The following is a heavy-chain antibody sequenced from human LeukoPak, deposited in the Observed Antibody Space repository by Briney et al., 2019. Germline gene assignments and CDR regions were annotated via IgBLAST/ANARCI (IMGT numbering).Heavy chain of an antibody. CDR3: ARDWGRGSSSYYFDY. CDR2: ISSSSSTI. CDR1: GFTFSDYY. Sequence: GGSLRLSCAASGFTFSDYYMSWIRQAPGKGLEWVSYISSSSSTIYYADSVKGRFTISRDNAKNSLYLQMNSLRAEDTAVYYCARDWGRGSSSYYFDYWGQGTLVTVSS. J-gene: IGHJ4*02. D-gene: IGHD6-6*01. V-gene: IGHV3-11*04.